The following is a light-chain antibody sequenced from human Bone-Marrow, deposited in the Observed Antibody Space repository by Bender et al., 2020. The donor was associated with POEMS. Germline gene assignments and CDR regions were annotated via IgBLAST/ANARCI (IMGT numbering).Light chain of an antibody. J-gene: IGLJ3*02. V-gene: IGLV2-14*03. CDR3: SSYRSDSTWV. Sequence: QSALAQPASVSGSPGQSITISCTGTSSDVGGHNYVSWYQQHPGKVPKFIIYDVSNRPSGVSNRFSGSKSGNTASLTISGLQGEDEADYYCSSYRSDSTWVFGGGTKVTVL. CDR2: DVS. CDR1: SSDVGGHNY.